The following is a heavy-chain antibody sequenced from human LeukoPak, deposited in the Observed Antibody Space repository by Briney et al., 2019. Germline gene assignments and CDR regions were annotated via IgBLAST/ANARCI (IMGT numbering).Heavy chain of an antibody. CDR2: IYTSGST. J-gene: IGHJ4*02. V-gene: IGHV4-4*09. D-gene: IGHD3-10*01. CDR3: ARHLDYYGSGIYEY. Sequence: SETLSLTCTVSGGSISSYYWSWIRQPPGKGLEWIGYIYTSGSTNYNPSLKSRVTMSVDTSKNQFSLKLSSVTAADTAVYYCARHLDYYGSGIYEYWGQGTLVTVSS. CDR1: GGSISSYY.